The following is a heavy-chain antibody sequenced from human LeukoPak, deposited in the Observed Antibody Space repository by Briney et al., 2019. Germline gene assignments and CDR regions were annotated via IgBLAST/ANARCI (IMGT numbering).Heavy chain of an antibody. D-gene: IGHD3-10*01. CDR3: ARFPYYYGSGSYHYFDY. CDR2: ISAYNGNT. V-gene: IGHV1-18*01. J-gene: IGHJ4*02. Sequence: ASVKVSCKASGGTFSSYGISWVRQAPGQGLEWMGWISAYNGNTNYAQKLQGRVTMTTDTSTSTAYMELRSLRSDDTAVYYCARFPYYYGSGSYHYFDYWGQGTLVTVSS. CDR1: GGTFSSYG.